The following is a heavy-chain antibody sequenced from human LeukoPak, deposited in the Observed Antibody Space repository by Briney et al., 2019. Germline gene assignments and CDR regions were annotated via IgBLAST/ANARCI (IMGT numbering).Heavy chain of an antibody. CDR3: ARELRFLEWLRPDY. J-gene: IGHJ4*02. D-gene: IGHD3-3*01. CDR1: GGTFSSYA. CDR2: IIPIFGTA. V-gene: IGHV1-69*05. Sequence: VASVKVSCKASGGTFSSYAISWVRQAPGQGLEWMGRIIPIFGTANYAQKFQGRVTITTDESTSTAYMELSSLRSEDTAVYYCARELRFLEWLRPDYWGPGTLVTVSS.